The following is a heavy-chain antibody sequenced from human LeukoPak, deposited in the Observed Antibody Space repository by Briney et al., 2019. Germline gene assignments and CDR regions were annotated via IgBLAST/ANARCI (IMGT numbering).Heavy chain of an antibody. CDR1: GYTFTSYD. CDR3: ARSEWSVVPASARLEI. J-gene: IGHJ4*02. Sequence: PKASVKVSCKTSGYTFTSYDIHWVRQAPGRGLEWMGWMNPTSDHSGYAQRFQGRVTMTKNTSIRTAFMELSSLRSEDTAVYYCARSEWSVVPASARLEIWGQGTLVTVPS. D-gene: IGHD2-2*01. CDR2: MNPTSDHS. V-gene: IGHV1-8*01.